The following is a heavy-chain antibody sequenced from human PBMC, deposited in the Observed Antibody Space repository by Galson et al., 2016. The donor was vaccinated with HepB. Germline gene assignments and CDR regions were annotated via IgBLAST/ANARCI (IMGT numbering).Heavy chain of an antibody. CDR3: ARGRDCGESNCSVGWIRP. V-gene: IGHV4-59*12. D-gene: IGHD2-21*01. CDR2: SFYSGSS. CDR1: GGPISSYS. Sequence: SETLSLTCNVSGGPISSYSWTWIRQPPGKGLEWIGYSFYSGSSNYSPSLKSRVTISVDTSKNQFSLNLRSVTAADTAVYYCARGRDCGESNCSVGWIRPWVPGTLVTVSS. J-gene: IGHJ5*02.